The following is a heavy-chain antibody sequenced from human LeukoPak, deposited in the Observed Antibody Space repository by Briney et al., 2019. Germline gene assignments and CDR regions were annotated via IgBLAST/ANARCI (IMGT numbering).Heavy chain of an antibody. CDR1: GYSFTSYW. J-gene: IGHJ4*02. CDR3: ARRPAARWIQLDLGPLNYFDY. CDR2: IYPGDSDT. V-gene: IGHV5-51*01. Sequence: KYGESLKISCKGSGYSFTSYWIGWVRQMPGKGLEWMGIIYPGDSDTRYSPSFQGHVTISADKSISTAYLQWSSLKASDTAMYYCARRPAARWIQLDLGPLNYFDYWGQGTLVTVSS. D-gene: IGHD5-18*01.